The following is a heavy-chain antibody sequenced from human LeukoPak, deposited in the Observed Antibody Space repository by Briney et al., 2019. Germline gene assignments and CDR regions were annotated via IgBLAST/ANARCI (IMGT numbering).Heavy chain of an antibody. CDR2: ISAYNGNT. V-gene: IGHV1-18*01. CDR3: ARTVAGMDYFDY. Sequence: ASVKVSCTASGYTFTSYGISWVRQAPGQGLEWMGWISAYNGNTNYAQKLQGRVTMTTDASTSTAYMELRSLRSDDTAVYYCARTVAGMDYFDYWGQGTLVTVSS. J-gene: IGHJ4*02. D-gene: IGHD6-19*01. CDR1: GYTFTSYG.